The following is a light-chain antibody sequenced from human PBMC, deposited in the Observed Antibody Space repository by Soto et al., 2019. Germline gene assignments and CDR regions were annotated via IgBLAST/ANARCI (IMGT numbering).Light chain of an antibody. CDR3: SSYTSTSIV. J-gene: IGLJ1*01. CDR1: SSDVGGYNY. CDR2: DVS. Sequence: QSALTQPASVSGSPGQSITISCTGTSSDVGGYNYVSWYQRHPGKAPKLMIYDVSNWPSGVSNRFSGSKSGNTASLTISGLQAEDEADYHCSSYTSTSIVFGTGTKVTVL. V-gene: IGLV2-14*01.